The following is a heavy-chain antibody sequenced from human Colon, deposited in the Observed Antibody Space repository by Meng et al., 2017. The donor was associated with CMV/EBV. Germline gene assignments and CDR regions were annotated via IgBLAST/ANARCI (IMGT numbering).Heavy chain of an antibody. J-gene: IGHJ4*02. Sequence: GESLKISCAASGFAFSSSWMSWVRQAPGKGLEWVLGITDGGRSIYHADSAKGRFTISRDNSKGTLYLEMSSLRAEDTAVYYCAKDHGSTNTCLDYWGQGTLVTVSS. CDR3: AKDHGSTNTCLDY. D-gene: IGHD2-2*01. CDR2: ITDGGRSI. V-gene: IGHV3-23*01. CDR1: GFAFSSSW.